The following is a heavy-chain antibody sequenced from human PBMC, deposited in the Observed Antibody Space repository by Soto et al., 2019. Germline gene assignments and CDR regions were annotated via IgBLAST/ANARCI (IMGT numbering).Heavy chain of an antibody. D-gene: IGHD2-15*01. CDR1: GYTFTSYD. Sequence: QVQLVQSGAEVKKPGASVKVSCKASGYTFTSYDINWVRQATGQGLEWMGWMNPNSGNTGYAQKFQGRVTMTRTTSISTAYMELSSLRSEDTAVYYCARGLGGSNKRTGYGMDVWGQGTTVTVSS. CDR3: ARGLGGSNKRTGYGMDV. J-gene: IGHJ6*02. V-gene: IGHV1-8*01. CDR2: MNPNSGNT.